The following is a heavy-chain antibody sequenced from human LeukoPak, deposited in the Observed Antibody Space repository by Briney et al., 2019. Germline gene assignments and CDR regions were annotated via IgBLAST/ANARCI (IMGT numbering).Heavy chain of an antibody. J-gene: IGHJ6*03. V-gene: IGHV4-38-2*02. D-gene: IGHD2-15*01. Sequence: SETLSLTCTVSGYSISSGYYWGWIRQPPGKGLEWIGSIYHSGSTYYNPSLKSRVTISVDTSKNQFSLKLSSVTAADTAIYYCAKNGDRGAYCTGGTCYPYFYYYMDVWGKGTTVTI. CDR3: AKNGDRGAYCTGGTCYPYFYYYMDV. CDR2: IYHSGST. CDR1: GYSISSGYY.